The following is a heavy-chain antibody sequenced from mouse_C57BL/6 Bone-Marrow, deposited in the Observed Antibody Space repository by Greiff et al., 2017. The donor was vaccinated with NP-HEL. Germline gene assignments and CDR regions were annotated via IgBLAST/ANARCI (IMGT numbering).Heavy chain of an antibody. CDR1: GFNIKDDY. Sequence: EVQLQESGAELVRPGASVKLSCTASGFNIKDDYMHWVKQRPEQGLEWIGWIDPENGDTEYASKFQGKATITADTSSNTAYLQLSSLTSEDTAVYYCTTAYYYGSSIFDYWGQGTTLTVSS. V-gene: IGHV14-4*01. CDR2: IDPENGDT. CDR3: TTAYYYGSSIFDY. J-gene: IGHJ2*01. D-gene: IGHD1-1*01.